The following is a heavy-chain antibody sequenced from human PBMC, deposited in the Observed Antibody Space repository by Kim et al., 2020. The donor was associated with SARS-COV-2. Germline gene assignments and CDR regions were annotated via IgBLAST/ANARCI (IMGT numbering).Heavy chain of an antibody. D-gene: IGHD3-9*01. J-gene: IGHJ4*02. Sequence: SVKGRFTISRHNSKNTLYLQMNSLRAEDTAVYYCARESAYYDILTGEGNNWGQGTLVTVSS. CDR3: ARESAYYDILTGEGNN. V-gene: IGHV3-53*04.